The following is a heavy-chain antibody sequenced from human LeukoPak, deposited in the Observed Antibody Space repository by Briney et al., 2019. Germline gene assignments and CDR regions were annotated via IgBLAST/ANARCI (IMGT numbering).Heavy chain of an antibody. J-gene: IGHJ4*02. CDR2: INAANGNT. V-gene: IGHV1-3*01. D-gene: IGHD3-22*01. CDR3: ARQTYYYDSSGYSYFDY. Sequence: ASVKVSCKASGYTFTIYALHWVRQGPGQRLEWMGWINAANGNTKYSQRFQGRVTITRDTSAGTAYMELSSLRSEDTAVYYCARQTYYYDSSGYSYFDYWGQGTLVTVSS. CDR1: GYTFTIYA.